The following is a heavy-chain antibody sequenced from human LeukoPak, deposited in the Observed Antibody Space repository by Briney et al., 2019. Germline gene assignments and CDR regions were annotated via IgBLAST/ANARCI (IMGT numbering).Heavy chain of an antibody. CDR3: AKDIEVSITGHYFDL. J-gene: IGHJ2*01. V-gene: IGHV3-23*01. Sequence: PGGSLRLSCAASGFTLSSYAMSRVHQAPGQGLEWLSAISGSGGSTHHADSVKGRFSIPRDNSKTTLYLQMNSLRAEDTAVYYCAKDIEVSITGHYFDLWGRGTLVTVSS. CDR2: ISGSGGST. CDR1: GFTLSSYA. D-gene: IGHD2/OR15-2a*01.